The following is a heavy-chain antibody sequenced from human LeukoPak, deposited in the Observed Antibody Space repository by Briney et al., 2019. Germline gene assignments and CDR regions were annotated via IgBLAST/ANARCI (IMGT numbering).Heavy chain of an antibody. CDR1: GFTFSSYW. J-gene: IGHJ5*02. CDR3: ALNRGGSTRFDP. Sequence: GGSLRLSCAASGFTFSSYWMHWVRQAPGKGLVWVSRINSDGSSTSYADSVKGRFTISRDNAKNTLYLQMTSLRAEETAVDSCALNRGGSTRFDPWGQGTLVTVSS. CDR2: INSDGSST. V-gene: IGHV3-74*01. D-gene: IGHD1/OR15-1a*01.